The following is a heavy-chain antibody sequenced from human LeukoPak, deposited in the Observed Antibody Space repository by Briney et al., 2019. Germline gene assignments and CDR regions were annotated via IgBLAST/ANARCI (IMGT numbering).Heavy chain of an antibody. CDR1: GFTVSSNS. D-gene: IGHD3-10*01. CDR2: IYSAGST. V-gene: IGHV3-66*01. CDR3: ARTMVRGLAYGMDV. Sequence: PGGSLRLSCAASGFTVSSNSMTWVRQAPGKGLQWVSVIYSAGSTYYADSVKGRFTISRDNSKNTLFLQMNSLRAEDAAVYYWARTMVRGLAYGMDVWGQGTTVTVSS. J-gene: IGHJ6*02.